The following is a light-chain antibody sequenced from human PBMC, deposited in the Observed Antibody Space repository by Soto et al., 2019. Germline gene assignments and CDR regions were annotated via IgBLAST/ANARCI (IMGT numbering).Light chain of an antibody. V-gene: IGKV3D-20*02. CDR1: QSVSNNF. CDR2: HAF. J-gene: IGKJ4*01. Sequence: EIVLTQSPGTLSLSPGERATLSCRASQSVSNNFLAWYQQKPGQAPRLLIYHAFSRPTGIPDRFSGSGSGTDFTLTISSLEPEDFAVYYCQQRSHGLTFGGGTKVDIK. CDR3: QQRSHGLT.